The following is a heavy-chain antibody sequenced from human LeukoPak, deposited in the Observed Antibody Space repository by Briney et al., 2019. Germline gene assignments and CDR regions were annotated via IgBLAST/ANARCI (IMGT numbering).Heavy chain of an antibody. V-gene: IGHV3-15*01. CDR2: IKRKTDGETT. D-gene: IGHD3-16*01. CDR1: GLTFSHAR. Sequence: GESLRLSCAASGLTFSHARMSWVRQAPGEGLEWVGRIKRKTDGETTEYVAPVKGRFTISRDDSKNTLYLQMNSLKTEDTGVYYCATASSGLFYWGQGTLVTVSS. J-gene: IGHJ4*02. CDR3: ATASSGLFY.